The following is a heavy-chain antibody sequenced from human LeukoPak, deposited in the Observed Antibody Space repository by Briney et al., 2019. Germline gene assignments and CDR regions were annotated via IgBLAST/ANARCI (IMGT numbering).Heavy chain of an antibody. CDR1: GGSINTYY. CDR3: VGGGQWLAFDY. CDR2: IHYTGTT. V-gene: IGHV4-59*03. Sequence: PSETLSLTCTVSGGSINTYYWSWIRQPPGKGLEWIGYIHYTGTTNYNPSLESRVTISIDTSKNQFSLKLTSVTAADTAVYYCVGGGQWLAFDYWGQGTLVTDSS. D-gene: IGHD6-19*01. J-gene: IGHJ4*02.